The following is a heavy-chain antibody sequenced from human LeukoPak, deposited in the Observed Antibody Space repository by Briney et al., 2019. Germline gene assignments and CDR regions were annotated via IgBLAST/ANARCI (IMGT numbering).Heavy chain of an antibody. CDR1: GYTFTGYY. CDR2: INPSGGST. Sequence: ASVTVSCKASGYTFTGYYMHWVRQAPGQGLEWMGIINPSGGSTSYAQKFQGRVTMTRDTSTSTVYMELSSLRSEDTAVYYCASHDIASLGPYGMDVWGQGTTVTVSS. CDR3: ASHDIASLGPYGMDV. D-gene: IGHD2-15*01. J-gene: IGHJ6*02. V-gene: IGHV1-46*01.